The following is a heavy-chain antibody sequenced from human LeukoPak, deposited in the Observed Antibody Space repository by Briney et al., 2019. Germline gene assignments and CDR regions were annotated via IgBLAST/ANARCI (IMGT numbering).Heavy chain of an antibody. CDR1: GYTFTDYF. V-gene: IGHV1-2*02. Sequence: ASVKVSCKASGYTFTDYFMHWVRQAPGQGLEWMGWINPNIGDATYAQKFQGRVAMTPDRSNNTAYMELSSLTSDDTAVYYCARMDLEGGDSIGFASWGQGTLVTVSS. J-gene: IGHJ5*01. CDR3: ARMDLEGGDSIGFAS. CDR2: INPNIGDA. D-gene: IGHD2-21*02.